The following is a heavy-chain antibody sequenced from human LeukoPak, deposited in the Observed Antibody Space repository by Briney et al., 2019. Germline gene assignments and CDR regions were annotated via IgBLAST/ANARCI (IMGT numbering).Heavy chain of an antibody. D-gene: IGHD3-9*01. CDR2: ISSSGSTI. Sequence: GGSLRLSCAASGFTFSSYEMNWVRQAPGEGLEWVSYISSSGSTIYYADSVKGRFTISRDNAKNSLYLQMNSLRAEDTAVYYCARGGDDILTGYPLGDYWGQGTLVTVSS. CDR1: GFTFSSYE. J-gene: IGHJ4*02. CDR3: ARGGDDILTGYPLGDY. V-gene: IGHV3-48*03.